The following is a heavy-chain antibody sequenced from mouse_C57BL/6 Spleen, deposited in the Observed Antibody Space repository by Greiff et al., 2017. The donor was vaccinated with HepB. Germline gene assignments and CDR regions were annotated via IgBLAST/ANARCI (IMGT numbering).Heavy chain of an antibody. V-gene: IGHV1-64*01. CDR1: GYTFTSYW. CDR3: ARGDGSYRAMGY. CDR2: IHPNRGST. J-gene: IGHJ4*01. D-gene: IGHD1-1*02. Sequence: VQLQQPRAELVKPGASVKLSCKASGYTFTSYWMHWVKQRPGQGLEWIGMIHPNRGSTNYNEKFKSKATLTVDKSSSTAYMQLSNLTSEDSAVYYCARGDGSYRAMGYWGQGTSVTVSS.